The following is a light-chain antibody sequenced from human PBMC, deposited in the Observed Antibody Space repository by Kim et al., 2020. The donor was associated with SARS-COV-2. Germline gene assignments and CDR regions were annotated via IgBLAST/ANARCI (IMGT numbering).Light chain of an antibody. CDR3: QQYFSNNS. J-gene: IGKJ2*03. CDR1: QSVLYRSTNKNY. Sequence: DIVMTQSPDSLAVSLGERATINCKSSQSVLYRSTNKNYLAWYQQKPGQPPKLLIYWASTRQSGVPDRFSGSGSGTDFTLTISSLQAEDVAVYYCQQYFSNNSFGQGTKLEI. CDR2: WAS. V-gene: IGKV4-1*01.